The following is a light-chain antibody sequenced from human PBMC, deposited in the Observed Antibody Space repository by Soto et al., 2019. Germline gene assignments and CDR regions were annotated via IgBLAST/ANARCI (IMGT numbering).Light chain of an antibody. V-gene: IGKV3-20*01. CDR1: QSVSSSY. CDR3: QQYGSSPWM. J-gene: IGKJ1*01. Sequence: EMVLTQSPGTLSLSPGERATLSCRASQSVSSSYLAWYQQKPGQAPRLLIYGASSRATGIPDRFSGSGSGTDFTLSISRLEPEDFAVYYCQQYGSSPWMFGQGTKVEIK. CDR2: GAS.